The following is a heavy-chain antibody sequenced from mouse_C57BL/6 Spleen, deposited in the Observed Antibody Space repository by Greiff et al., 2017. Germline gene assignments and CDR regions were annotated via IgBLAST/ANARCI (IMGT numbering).Heavy chain of an antibody. D-gene: IGHD2-5*01. V-gene: IGHV5-4*01. Sequence: EVKLVESGGGLVKPGGSLKLSCAASGFTFSSYAMSWVRQTPEKRLEWVATISDGGSYTYYPDNVKGRFTISRDNAKNNLYLQMSHLKSEDTAMYYCARDGNIVTRGAMDYWGQGTSVTVSS. CDR1: GFTFSSYA. J-gene: IGHJ4*01. CDR3: ARDGNIVTRGAMDY. CDR2: ISDGGSYT.